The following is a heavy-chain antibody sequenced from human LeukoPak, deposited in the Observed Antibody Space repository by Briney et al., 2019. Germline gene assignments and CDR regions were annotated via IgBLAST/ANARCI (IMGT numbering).Heavy chain of an antibody. Sequence: GGSLRLSCAASGFTVSSNYMSWVRQAPGKGLEWVSVINSGGSTYYADSVKGRFTISRHNSQNTLYLQMNSLGAEDTAVYYCAILFNSLNSGYDHQPYYYFYMDVWGKGTTVTVSS. V-gene: IGHV3-53*04. CDR2: INSGGST. J-gene: IGHJ6*03. D-gene: IGHD5-12*01. CDR1: GFTVSSNY. CDR3: AILFNSLNSGYDHQPYYYFYMDV.